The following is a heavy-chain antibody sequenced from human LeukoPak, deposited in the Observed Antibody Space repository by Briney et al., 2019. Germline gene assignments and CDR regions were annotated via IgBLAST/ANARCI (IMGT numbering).Heavy chain of an antibody. D-gene: IGHD2-15*01. CDR1: GFPFDDYG. V-gene: IGHV3-21*01. CDR3: AREGYCSGGSCYPNY. CDR2: ISSSSSYI. J-gene: IGHJ4*02. Sequence: GGSLRLSCAASGFPFDDYGMSWVRQAPGKGLEWVSSISSSSSYIYYSDSVKGRFTISRDNAKNSLYLQMNSLRAEDTAVYYCAREGYCSGGSCYPNYWGQGTLVTVSS.